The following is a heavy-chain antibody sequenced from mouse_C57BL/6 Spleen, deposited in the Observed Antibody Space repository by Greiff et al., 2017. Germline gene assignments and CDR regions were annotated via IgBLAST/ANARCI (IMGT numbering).Heavy chain of an antibody. V-gene: IGHV1-82*01. CDR2: IYPGDGDT. D-gene: IGHD1-1*01. Sequence: VQLQQSGPELVKPGASVKISCKASGYAFSSSWMNWVKQRPGKGLEWIGRIYPGDGDTNYNGKFKGKATLTADKSSSTAYMQLSSLTSEDSAVYFCARGGLLRREYYAMDYWGQGTSVTVSS. J-gene: IGHJ4*01. CDR1: GYAFSSSW. CDR3: ARGGLLRREYYAMDY.